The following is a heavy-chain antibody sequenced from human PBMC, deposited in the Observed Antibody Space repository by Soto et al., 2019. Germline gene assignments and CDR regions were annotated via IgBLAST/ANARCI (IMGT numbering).Heavy chain of an antibody. CDR2: ISSNGIGT. D-gene: IGHD6-6*01. CDR1: GFTFGREA. CDR3: ARRARADYYYMDV. V-gene: IGHV3-64*01. Sequence: EVQLVESGGGLAQPGGSLRLSCAASGFTFGREAMDGVRQAPGRGLEYVSGISSNGIGTYYASSVKGRFTISRDNSRDTVYLQMDSLRPEDMAVYYCARRARADYYYMDVWGKGTTVTVS. J-gene: IGHJ6*03.